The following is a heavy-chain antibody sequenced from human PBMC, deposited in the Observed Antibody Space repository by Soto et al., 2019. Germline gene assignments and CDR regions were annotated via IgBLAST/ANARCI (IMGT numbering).Heavy chain of an antibody. J-gene: IGHJ6*03. Sequence: PGGSLRLSCAASGFTFSSYAMSWVRQAPGKGLEWVSAISGSGGSTYYADSVKGRFTISRDNSKNSLYLQMNSLRAEDTAVYYCARALADYDFWSGYFPRNYYYYMDVWGKGTTVTVSS. CDR2: ISGSGGST. CDR3: ARALADYDFWSGYFPRNYYYYMDV. V-gene: IGHV3-23*01. CDR1: GFTFSSYA. D-gene: IGHD3-3*01.